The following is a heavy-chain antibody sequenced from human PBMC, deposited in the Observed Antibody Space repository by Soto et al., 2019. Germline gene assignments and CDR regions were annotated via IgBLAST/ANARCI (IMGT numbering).Heavy chain of an antibody. V-gene: IGHV5-10-1*01. CDR2: IDPSDSYT. CDR1: GYSLTSYW. J-gene: IGHJ6*02. D-gene: IGHD2-15*01. CDR3: ARRPGTYCSGGSCPGSYYYYGMDV. Sequence: PGESLKISCKGSGYSLTSYWISWVRQMPGKGLEWMGRIDPSDSYTNYSPSFQGHVTISADKSISTAYLQWSSLKASDTAMYYCARRPGTYCSGGSCPGSYYYYGMDVWGQGTTVTVSS.